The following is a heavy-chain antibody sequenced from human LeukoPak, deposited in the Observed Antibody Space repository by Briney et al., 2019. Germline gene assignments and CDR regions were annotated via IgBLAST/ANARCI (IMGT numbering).Heavy chain of an antibody. CDR3: AKRWYGFDV. J-gene: IGHJ3*01. CDR2: ISADGGSA. CDR1: GLNFGESA. V-gene: IGHV3-43*02. D-gene: IGHD2-15*01. Sequence: GGSLRLSCVASGLNFGESAMHWVRQAPGKGLEWVSLISADGGSAFSADSVKGRFSISRDNSKNSLYLQMISLRDEDTAVYYCAKRWYGFDVWGQGTMVTVSS.